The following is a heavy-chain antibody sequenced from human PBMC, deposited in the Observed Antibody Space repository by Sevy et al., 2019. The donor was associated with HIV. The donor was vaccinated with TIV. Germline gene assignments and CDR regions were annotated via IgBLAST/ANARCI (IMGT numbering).Heavy chain of an antibody. J-gene: IGHJ4*02. CDR3: NTERFRYCSGGTCLSSDF. CDR2: IRSKSDGETT. D-gene: IGHD2-15*01. CDR1: GFTFSNAW. V-gene: IGHV3-15*01. Sequence: GGSLRLSCAASGFTFSNAWMNWVRQAPGKGLEWVGRIRSKSDGETTDDAAPVKGRFTISRDDSKNTLYLQMNNLKTESTGGYYCNTERFRYCSGGTCLSSDFWGQGTLVTVSS.